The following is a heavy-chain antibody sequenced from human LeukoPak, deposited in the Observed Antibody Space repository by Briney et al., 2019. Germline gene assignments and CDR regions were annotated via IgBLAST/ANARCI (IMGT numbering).Heavy chain of an antibody. D-gene: IGHD3-10*01. CDR3: AKGHGEFASFYYYGMDV. J-gene: IGHJ6*02. CDR1: GFTFSSSS. Sequence: GGSLRLSCAASGFTFSSSSMNWVRQAPGKGLEWVSYISSTSSTIYYADSVKGRFTISRDNAKNSLYLQMNSLRGEDTAVYYCAKGHGEFASFYYYGMDVWGQGTTVIVSS. V-gene: IGHV3-48*01. CDR2: ISSTSSTI.